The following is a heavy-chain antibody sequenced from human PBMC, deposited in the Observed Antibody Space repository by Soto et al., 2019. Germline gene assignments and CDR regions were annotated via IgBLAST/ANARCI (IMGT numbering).Heavy chain of an antibody. CDR3: AKGRPGVAAAPDY. V-gene: IGHV3-23*01. D-gene: IGHD2-21*01. CDR2: ASGSGSGT. J-gene: IGHJ4*02. Sequence: GESLKISCAASGFTFSDFAMAWVRQAPGKGLEWVSSASGSGSGTYYADSVKGRFTISRDNSKNTLFLHMTNLRAGDTALYFCAKGRPGVAAAPDYWGQGTLVTVSS. CDR1: GFTFSDFA.